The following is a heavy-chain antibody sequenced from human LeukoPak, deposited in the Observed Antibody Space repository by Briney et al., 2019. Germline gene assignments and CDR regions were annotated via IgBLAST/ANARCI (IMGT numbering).Heavy chain of an antibody. D-gene: IGHD3-10*01. CDR2: IYHSGST. CDR3: ARDRGYGSGMT. Sequence: TLSLTCAVSGGSISSGGYSWGWIRQPPGKGLEWIGYIYHSGSTYYNPSLKSRVTISVDRSKNQFSLKLSSVTAADTAVYYCARDRGYGSGMTWGQGTLVTVSS. V-gene: IGHV4-30-2*01. J-gene: IGHJ1*01. CDR1: GGSISSGGYS.